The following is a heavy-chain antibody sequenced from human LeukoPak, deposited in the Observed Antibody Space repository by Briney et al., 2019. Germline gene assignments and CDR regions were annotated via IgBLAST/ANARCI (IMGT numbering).Heavy chain of an antibody. V-gene: IGHV1-69*04. CDR2: IIPIFGIA. J-gene: IGHJ1*01. CDR3: ARVCPSDNLALQH. Sequence: SVKVSCKASGGTFSSYAISWVRQAPGQGLEWMGRIIPIFGIANYAQKFQGRVTITADKSTSTAYMELSSLSSEDTAVYYCARVCPSDNLALQHWGQGTLVTVSS. CDR1: GGTFSSYA. D-gene: IGHD1-20*01.